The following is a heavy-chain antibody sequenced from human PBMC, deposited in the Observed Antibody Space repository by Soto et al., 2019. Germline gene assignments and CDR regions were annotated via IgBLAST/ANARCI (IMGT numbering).Heavy chain of an antibody. V-gene: IGHV3-49*04. J-gene: IGHJ4*02. CDR1: GFTFGDYA. CDR3: TRLNYYDSSGYHYYFDY. Sequence: GGSLRLSCTASGFTFGDYAMSWVRQAPGKGLEWVGFIRSKAYGGTTEYAASVKGRFTISRDDSKSIAYLQMNSLKTEDTAVYYCTRLNYYDSSGYHYYFDYWGQGTLVTVSS. CDR2: IRSKAYGGTT. D-gene: IGHD3-22*01.